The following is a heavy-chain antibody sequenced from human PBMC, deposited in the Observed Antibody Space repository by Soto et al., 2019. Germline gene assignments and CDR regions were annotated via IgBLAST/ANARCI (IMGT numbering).Heavy chain of an antibody. CDR2: IYYSGST. J-gene: IGHJ4*02. CDR1: GGSISSGDYY. Sequence: QVQLQESGPGLVKPSQTLSLTCTVSGGSISSGDYYWSWIRQPPGKGLEWIGSIYYSGSTSYNPSLRSRVTISVDTSKNQFSLKLNSVTAADTAVYYCASRHSSPYFDYWGQGTLVTVSS. D-gene: IGHD6-13*01. V-gene: IGHV4-30-4*01. CDR3: ASRHSSPYFDY.